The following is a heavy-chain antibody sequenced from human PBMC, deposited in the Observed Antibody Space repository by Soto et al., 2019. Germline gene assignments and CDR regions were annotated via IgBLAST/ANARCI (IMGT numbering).Heavy chain of an antibody. V-gene: IGHV4-59*08. Sequence: SETLSLTCTVSGGSISSYYWSWIRQPPGKGLEWIGYIYYSGSTNYNPSLKSRVTISVDTSKNQFSLKLSSVTAADTAVYYCARGDYVDYFDYWGQGTLVTVSS. CDR3: ARGDYVDYFDY. J-gene: IGHJ4*02. CDR1: GGSISSYY. CDR2: IYYSGST. D-gene: IGHD4-17*01.